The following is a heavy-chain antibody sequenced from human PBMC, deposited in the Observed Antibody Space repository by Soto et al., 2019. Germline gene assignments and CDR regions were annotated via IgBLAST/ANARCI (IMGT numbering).Heavy chain of an antibody. CDR1: GFPFSRYG. V-gene: IGHV3-64D*06. J-gene: IGHJ4*02. D-gene: IGHD6-19*01. CDR2: IKSKGDTT. Sequence: GGSLSLSCASFGFPFSRYGMHWVRQAPGKGLEFVSAIKSKGDTTYYADSVRGRFTISRDNSKNTLYLQMSSLRGDDTAVYYCLKDRSLAVADVSYFAYWGTGTLVTVSS. CDR3: LKDRSLAVADVSYFAY.